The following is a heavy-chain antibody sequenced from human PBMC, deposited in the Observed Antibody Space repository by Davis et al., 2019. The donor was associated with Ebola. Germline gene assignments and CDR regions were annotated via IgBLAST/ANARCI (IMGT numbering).Heavy chain of an antibody. V-gene: IGHV3-23*01. CDR3: AKDGAGYSSSWYLAWYYYGMDV. D-gene: IGHD6-13*01. Sequence: PGGSLRLSCPASGFPFSTYAMSWVRQPPGKGLEWFSTIRVSGGSTSYPASVKARFTISSANSKNTLYLEMTSLTAEDTAVYYWAKDGAGYSSSWYLAWYYYGMDVWGQGTTVTVSS. CDR2: IRVSGGST. CDR1: GFPFSTYA. J-gene: IGHJ6*02.